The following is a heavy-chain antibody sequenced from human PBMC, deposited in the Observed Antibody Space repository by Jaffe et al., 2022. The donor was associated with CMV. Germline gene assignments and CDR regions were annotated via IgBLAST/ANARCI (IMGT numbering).Heavy chain of an antibody. CDR2: IYYSGST. Sequence: QVQLQESGPGLVKPSETLSLTCTVSGGSISSYYWSWIRQPPGKGLEWIGYIYYSGSTNYNPSLKSRVTISVDTSKNQFSLKLSSVTAADTAVYYCARHSGYSGSFPFDYWGQGTLVTVSS. V-gene: IGHV4-59*08. J-gene: IGHJ4*02. CDR1: GGSISSYY. D-gene: IGHD1-26*01. CDR3: ARHSGYSGSFPFDY.